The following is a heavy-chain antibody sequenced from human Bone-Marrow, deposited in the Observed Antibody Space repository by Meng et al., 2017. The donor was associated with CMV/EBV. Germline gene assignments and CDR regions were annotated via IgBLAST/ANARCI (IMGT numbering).Heavy chain of an antibody. CDR2: TWDDGSNQ. CDR1: AFTFRTYG. Sequence: GGSLRLSCAASAFTFRTYGMHWVRQAPGKGLEWVAYTWDDGSNQHYADSVKGRFTISRDNSKNTLYLQVTSLRAEDTAVYYCAKDLFPYQMTGFGMDYWGQGTLVTGSS. D-gene: IGHD2-2*01. CDR3: AKDLFPYQMTGFGMDY. V-gene: IGHV3-30*02. J-gene: IGHJ4*02.